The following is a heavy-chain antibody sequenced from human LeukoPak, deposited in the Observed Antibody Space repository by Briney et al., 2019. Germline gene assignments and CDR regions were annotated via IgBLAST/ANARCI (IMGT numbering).Heavy chain of an antibody. CDR1: GFTFSSSA. V-gene: IGHV3-23*01. J-gene: IGHJ5*02. CDR2: ISTSGGST. Sequence: GGSLRLSCAASGFTFSSSAMSWVRQAPGKGLKWVSGISTSGGSTYYSDSVKGRFTISRDNSKNTLYLQMNSLRAEDTAVYYCAKDRYSSSWYDPDNWFDPWGQGTLVTVSS. CDR3: AKDRYSSSWYDPDNWFDP. D-gene: IGHD6-13*01.